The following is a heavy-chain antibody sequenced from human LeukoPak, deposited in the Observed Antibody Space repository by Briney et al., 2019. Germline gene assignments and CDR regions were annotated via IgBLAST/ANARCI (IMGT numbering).Heavy chain of an antibody. CDR2: ISGSGGST. J-gene: IGHJ4*02. Sequence: PGGSLRLSCAASGFTFSSYAMSWVRQAPGKGLEWVSAISGSGGSTYYADSVKGRFTISRDNSKNTLYLQMNSLRAEDTAVYYCAKDTGVLRYFDWSQGGGFVEYWGQGTLVTVSS. CDR3: AKDTGVLRYFDWSQGGGFVEY. D-gene: IGHD3-9*01. V-gene: IGHV3-23*01. CDR1: GFTFSSYA.